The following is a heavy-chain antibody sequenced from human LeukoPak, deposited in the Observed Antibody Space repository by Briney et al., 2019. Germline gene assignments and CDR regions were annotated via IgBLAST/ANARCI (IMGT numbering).Heavy chain of an antibody. D-gene: IGHD3-10*02. Sequence: GESLKISCKGSGYSFSSKWIGWVRQMPGKGLEWMGIIYPGDSDTRYSPSFQGQVTISADKSISTAYLQWSSLKASDTAMYYCARLVVRGVIMYYFDYWGQRSLVTVSS. V-gene: IGHV5-51*01. CDR1: GYSFSSKW. CDR2: IYPGDSDT. J-gene: IGHJ4*02. CDR3: ARLVVRGVIMYYFDY.